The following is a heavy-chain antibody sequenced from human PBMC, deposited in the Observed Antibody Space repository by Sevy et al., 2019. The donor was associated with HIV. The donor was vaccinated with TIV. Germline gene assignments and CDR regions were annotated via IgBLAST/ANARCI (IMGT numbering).Heavy chain of an antibody. J-gene: IGHJ6*02. CDR3: AKDAGDCSGGSCYYYGMDV. CDR1: GFTFSSYA. Sequence: GGSLRLSCAVSGFTFSSYAMNWVRQAPGKGLEWVSDISGSGGSTYHADSVKGRFTIARDNSKNTLYLQMNSVRAEDTAIYDCAKDAGDCSGGSCYYYGMDVWGQGTRVTVSS. CDR2: ISGSGGST. V-gene: IGHV3-23*01. D-gene: IGHD2-15*01.